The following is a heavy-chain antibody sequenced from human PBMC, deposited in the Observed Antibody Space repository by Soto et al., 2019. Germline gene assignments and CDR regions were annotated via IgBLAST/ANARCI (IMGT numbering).Heavy chain of an antibody. CDR3: ARHPSSDSYRLRHYYYYYGMDV. J-gene: IGHJ6*02. V-gene: IGHV5-10-1*01. CDR2: IDPSDSYT. D-gene: IGHD5-18*01. CDR1: GGRCISYW. Sequence: PGGSLKISCKCSGGRCISYWISWVRQMPGKGREWMGRIDPSDSYTNYSPSFQGHVTISADKSISTAYLQWSSLKASDTAMYYCARHPSSDSYRLRHYYYYYGMDVWGQGTTATVSS.